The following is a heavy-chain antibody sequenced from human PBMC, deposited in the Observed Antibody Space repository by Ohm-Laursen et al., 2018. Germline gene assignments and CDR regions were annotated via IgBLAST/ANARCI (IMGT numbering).Heavy chain of an antibody. J-gene: IGHJ4*02. V-gene: IGHV3-21*01. Sequence: GSLRLSCTASGFTFSSYSMNWVRQAPGKGLEWVSSISSSSSYIYYADSVKGRFTISRDNAKNSLYLQMNSLRAEDTAVYYCARDSYSGWNFDYWGQGTLVTVSS. CDR1: GFTFSSYS. D-gene: IGHD6-19*01. CDR2: ISSSSSYI. CDR3: ARDSYSGWNFDY.